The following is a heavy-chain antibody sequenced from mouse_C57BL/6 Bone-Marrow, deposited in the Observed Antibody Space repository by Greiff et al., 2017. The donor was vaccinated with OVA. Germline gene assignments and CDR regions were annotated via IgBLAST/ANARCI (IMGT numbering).Heavy chain of an antibody. CDR3: ARGTPGGFAY. CDR1: GYTFTSYW. Sequence: QVQLKEPGAELVKPGASVKLSCKASGYTFTSYWMHWVKQRPGQGLAWIGMIHPNSGSTNYNEKFKSKATLTVDKSSSTAYMQLSSLTSEDSAVCYCARGTPGGFAYWGQGTLVTVSA. J-gene: IGHJ3*01. V-gene: IGHV1-64*01. CDR2: IHPNSGST.